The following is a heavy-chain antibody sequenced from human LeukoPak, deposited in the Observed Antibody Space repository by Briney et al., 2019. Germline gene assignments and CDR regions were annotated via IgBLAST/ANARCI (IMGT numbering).Heavy chain of an antibody. D-gene: IGHD4-23*01. J-gene: IGHJ4*02. CDR1: GYSISSGYY. CDR3: ARDGGSYGGNSAFDY. Sequence: SETLSLTCTVSGYSISSGYYWGWIRQPPGKGLEWIGSIYHSGSTYYNPSLKSRVTISVDTSKNQSSLKLSSVTAADTAVYYCARDGGSYGGNSAFDYWGQGTLVTVSS. CDR2: IYHSGST. V-gene: IGHV4-38-2*02.